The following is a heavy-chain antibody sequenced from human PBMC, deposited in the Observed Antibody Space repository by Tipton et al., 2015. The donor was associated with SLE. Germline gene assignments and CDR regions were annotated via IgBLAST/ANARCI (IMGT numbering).Heavy chain of an antibody. CDR1: GGSIPSPDYF. CDR2: IHSGGNA. CDR3: ARGGGSYYDY. Sequence: GLVKPSETLSLICTVSGGSIPSPDYFWGWIRHLPGTGLEWIGYIHSGGNAYYNPSLKSRATLSVDKSTNQFSLKLTSVTAADTAVYYCARGGGSYYDYWGQGTLVTVSS. V-gene: IGHV4-31*03. J-gene: IGHJ4*02. D-gene: IGHD1-26*01.